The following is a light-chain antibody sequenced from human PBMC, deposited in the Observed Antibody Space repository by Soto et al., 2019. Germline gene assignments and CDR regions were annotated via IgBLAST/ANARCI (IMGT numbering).Light chain of an antibody. CDR1: SSDVGRYNY. V-gene: IGLV2-14*01. CDR3: SAYTTSSTTLYA. CDR2: EVS. J-gene: IGLJ1*01. Sequence: QSALTQPASVSGSPGQSIAISCTGTSSDVGRYNYVSWYQQHPGKAPKLMIYEVSNRPSGVSNRFSGSKSGNTASLTISGLQAEDEADYYCSAYTTSSTTLYAFGTGTKVTVL.